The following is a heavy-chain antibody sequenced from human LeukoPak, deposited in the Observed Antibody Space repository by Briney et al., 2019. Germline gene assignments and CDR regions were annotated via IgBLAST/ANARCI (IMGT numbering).Heavy chain of an antibody. CDR3: ARASSGWYLNV. Sequence: TSETLSLTCTVSGGSISSSGYYWGWIRQPPGKGLEWIGSIYYSGSTYYNPSLKSRVTISVDTSKNQFSLKLSSVTAADTAVYYCARASSGWYLNVWGQGTTVTVSS. D-gene: IGHD6-19*01. CDR1: GGSISSSGYY. J-gene: IGHJ6*02. V-gene: IGHV4-39*07. CDR2: IYYSGST.